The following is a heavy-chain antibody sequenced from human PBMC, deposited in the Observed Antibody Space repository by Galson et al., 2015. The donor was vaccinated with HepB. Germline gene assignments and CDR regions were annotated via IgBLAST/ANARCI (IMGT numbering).Heavy chain of an antibody. CDR2: ISAYNGNT. V-gene: IGHV1-18*04. CDR3: ARDSASKATVVTTTSNLYYYYYGMDV. D-gene: IGHD4-23*01. Sequence: SVKVSCKASGYTFTSYGISWVRQAPGQGLEWMGWISAYNGNTNYAQKLQGRVTMTTDTSTSTAYMELRSLRSDDTAVYYCARDSASKATVVTTTSNLYYYYYGMDVWGQGTTVTVSS. J-gene: IGHJ6*02. CDR1: GYTFTSYG.